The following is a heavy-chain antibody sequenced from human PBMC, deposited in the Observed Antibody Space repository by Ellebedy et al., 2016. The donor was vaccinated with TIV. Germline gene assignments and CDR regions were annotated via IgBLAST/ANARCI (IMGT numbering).Heavy chain of an antibody. V-gene: IGHV1-69*13. CDR1: GGTFSSYA. CDR3: ARADSSGYYYEY. D-gene: IGHD3-22*01. J-gene: IGHJ4*02. Sequence: SVKVSXXASGGTFSSYAISWVRQAPGQGLEWMGGIIPIFGTANYAQKFQGRVTITADESTSTAYMELSSLRSEDTAVYYCARADSSGYYYEYWGQGTLVTVSS. CDR2: IIPIFGTA.